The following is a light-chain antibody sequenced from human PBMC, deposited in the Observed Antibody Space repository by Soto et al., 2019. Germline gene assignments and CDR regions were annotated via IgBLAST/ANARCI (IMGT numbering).Light chain of an antibody. CDR1: QSVSSSY. Sequence: EIVLTQSPGTLSLSPGGRATISCRPSQSVSSSYLVWYQQKPGRAPRLLIYGESSRATGIPDRFSGSGSGTDFTLTIRSLEHEDFAVYYCQHYGNSRWTFGQGTKVDIK. V-gene: IGKV3-20*01. J-gene: IGKJ1*01. CDR3: QHYGNSRWT. CDR2: GES.